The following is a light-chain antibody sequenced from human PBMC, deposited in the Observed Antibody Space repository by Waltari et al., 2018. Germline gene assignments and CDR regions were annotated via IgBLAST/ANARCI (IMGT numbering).Light chain of an antibody. CDR3: CSYAGTSTFVV. J-gene: IGLJ3*02. CDR1: SSDVGAYNY. V-gene: IGLV2-23*02. CDR2: DVT. Sequence: QSALTQPASVSGSPGQSITISCTGSSSDVGAYNYVSWYQQHPGKAPNLMIYDVTNRPSGVPTRLSGAKSGNTASLTISGLQADDEADYYCCSYAGTSTFVVFGGGTKLTVL.